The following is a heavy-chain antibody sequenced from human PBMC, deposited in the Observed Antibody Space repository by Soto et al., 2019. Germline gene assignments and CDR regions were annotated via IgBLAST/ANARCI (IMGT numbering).Heavy chain of an antibody. CDR2: IMPIFRTP. V-gene: IGHV1-69*12. D-gene: IGHD2-2*01. CDR3: ARDNDRLQLGGNYYYILDV. J-gene: IGHJ6*02. CDR1: GGTFSNSA. Sequence: QVQLDQSGAEVKKPGSSVKLSCKASGGTFSNSAISWVRQAPGQGLEWMGGIMPIFRTPDYAQKFQARVTITADESTSTAYMELSGLKPDDTAVYYCARDNDRLQLGGNYYYILDVWGQGTTVTVSS.